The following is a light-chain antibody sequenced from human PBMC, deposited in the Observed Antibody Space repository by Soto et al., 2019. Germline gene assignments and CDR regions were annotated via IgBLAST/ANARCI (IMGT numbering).Light chain of an antibody. CDR3: SSYTSSSTFYV. V-gene: IGLV2-14*01. CDR1: SSDVGGYNY. J-gene: IGLJ1*01. CDR2: EVN. Sequence: LTQPASVSGSPGQSITISCTGTSSDVGGYNYVSWYQQHPGKAPKLMIYEVNNRPSGVSNRFSGSKSGNTASLTISGLQAEDEADYYCSSYTSSSTFYVFGTGTKVTVL.